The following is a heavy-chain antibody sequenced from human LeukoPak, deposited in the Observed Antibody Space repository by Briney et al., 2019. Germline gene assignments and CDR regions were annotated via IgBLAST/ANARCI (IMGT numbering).Heavy chain of an antibody. Sequence: ASVKVSCKASGYTFTSYYMHWVRQAPGQGLEWMGWINPNSGGTNYAQKFQGRVTMTRDTSISTAYMELSRLRSDDTAVYYCARDDRVTIFGPYGMDVWGQGTTVTVSS. CDR2: INPNSGGT. CDR1: GYTFTSYY. J-gene: IGHJ6*02. CDR3: ARDDRVTIFGPYGMDV. V-gene: IGHV1-2*02. D-gene: IGHD3-3*01.